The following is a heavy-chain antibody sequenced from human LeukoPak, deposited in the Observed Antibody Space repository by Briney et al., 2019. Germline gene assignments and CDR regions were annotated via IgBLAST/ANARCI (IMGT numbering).Heavy chain of an antibody. Sequence: GGSLRLSCAVSGFTFSRNSMNWVRQAPGKGLEWVSAINGGGGSTYYADSVKGRFTISRDNSKNTLYLQMNSLRPEDTSVYYCGRAGAHDAFDIWGQGTMVTVSS. CDR3: GRAGAHDAFDI. V-gene: IGHV3-23*01. CDR1: GFTFSRNS. J-gene: IGHJ3*02. CDR2: INGGGGST.